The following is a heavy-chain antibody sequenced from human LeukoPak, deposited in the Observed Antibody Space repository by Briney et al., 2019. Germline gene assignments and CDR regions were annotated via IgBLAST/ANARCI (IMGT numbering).Heavy chain of an antibody. Sequence: GASVKVSCKASGYSFTDKYMHWVRQAPGQGLEWMGWINPNSGGTNYAQKFQGRGTMTTDTSMSTAYMELSSLRSEDTAVYYCARDPQFLDGTATSYNWFDPWGQGTLVTVSS. CDR1: GYSFTDKY. D-gene: IGHD2-21*02. CDR3: ARDPQFLDGTATSYNWFDP. V-gene: IGHV1-2*02. CDR2: INPNSGGT. J-gene: IGHJ5*02.